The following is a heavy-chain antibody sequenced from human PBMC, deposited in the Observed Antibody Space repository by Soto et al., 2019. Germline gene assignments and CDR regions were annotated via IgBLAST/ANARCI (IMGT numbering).Heavy chain of an antibody. J-gene: IGHJ4*02. D-gene: IGHD5-12*01. CDR1: GYTFTGYY. V-gene: IGHV1-2*02. CDR2: INPNSGGT. Sequence: ASVKVSCKASGYTFTGYYMHWVRQAPGQGLEWMGWINPNSGGTNYAQKFQGRVTMTRDTSISTAYMELSRLRSDDTAVHYCARVGGYAKTELSFDYWGQGTLVTVSS. CDR3: ARVGGYAKTELSFDY.